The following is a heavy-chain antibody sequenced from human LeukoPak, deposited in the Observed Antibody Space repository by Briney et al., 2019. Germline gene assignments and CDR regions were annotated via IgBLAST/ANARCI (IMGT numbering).Heavy chain of an antibody. J-gene: IGHJ4*02. Sequence: SETLSLTCAVYGGSFSGYYWSWIRQPPGKGLEWIGEINHSGSTNYNPSLKSRVTISVDTSKNQFSLKLSSVTAADTAVYYCAKDRAGGSGSYFNPDYWGQGTLVTVSS. D-gene: IGHD3-10*01. CDR3: AKDRAGGSGSYFNPDY. CDR2: INHSGST. V-gene: IGHV4-34*01. CDR1: GGSFSGYY.